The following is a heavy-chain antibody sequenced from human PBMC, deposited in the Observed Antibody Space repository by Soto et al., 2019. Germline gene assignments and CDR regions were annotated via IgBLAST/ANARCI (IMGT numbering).Heavy chain of an antibody. CDR2: IYTSGST. CDR3: ARDEGYSSGWYAYYYGMDV. CDR1: GGSISSYY. D-gene: IGHD6-19*01. J-gene: IGHJ6*02. Sequence: QVQLQESGPGLVKPSETLSLTCTVSGGSISSYYWSWIRQPAGKGLEWIGRIYTSGSTNYNPSLKCRVTMSVDTSKNQFSLKLSSVTAADTAVYYCARDEGYSSGWYAYYYGMDVWGQGTTVTVSS. V-gene: IGHV4-4*07.